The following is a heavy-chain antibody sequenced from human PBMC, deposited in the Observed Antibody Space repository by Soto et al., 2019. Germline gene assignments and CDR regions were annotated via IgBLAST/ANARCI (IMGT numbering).Heavy chain of an antibody. CDR2: MYHSGIT. Sequence: SETLSLTCTVSGGSITSSSYYWGWIRQPPGKGLEWIGYMYHSGITNYNPSLKSRVTISVDTSKNQFSLKLSSVTAADTAVYYCARYGSGSSVWFDPWGQGTLVTVSS. CDR3: ARYGSGSSVWFDP. CDR1: GGSITSSSYY. V-gene: IGHV4-61*05. J-gene: IGHJ5*02. D-gene: IGHD3-10*01.